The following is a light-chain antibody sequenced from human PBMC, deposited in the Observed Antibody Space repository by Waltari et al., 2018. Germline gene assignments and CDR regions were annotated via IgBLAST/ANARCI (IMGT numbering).Light chain of an antibody. CDR3: QQYGAWPLT. Sequence: EIVLTQSPGTLSLSQGERVTLSCRASQSVTSYLGWYQKKPGQAPRLLIYDGSSRATGVPARFSGSGSGTEFTLTISSLQSEDLAVYYCQQYGAWPLTFGGGSKVEF. V-gene: IGKV3-15*01. J-gene: IGKJ4*01. CDR2: DGS. CDR1: QSVTSY.